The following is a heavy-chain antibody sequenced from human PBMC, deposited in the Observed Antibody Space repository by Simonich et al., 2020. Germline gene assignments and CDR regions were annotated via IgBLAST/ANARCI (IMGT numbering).Heavy chain of an antibody. J-gene: IGHJ4*02. Sequence: QLQLQESGPGLVKPSETLSLTCTVSVGSISSSGYYWGWIRQPPGKGLEGIGSIYYSGGTYYNPAPKSRVTISVDTSKNQFSLKLSSVTAADTAVYYCATQVDKTGEIDYWGQGTLVTVSS. CDR2: IYYSGGT. D-gene: IGHD7-27*01. CDR3: ATQVDKTGEIDY. V-gene: IGHV4-39*01. CDR1: VGSISSSGYY.